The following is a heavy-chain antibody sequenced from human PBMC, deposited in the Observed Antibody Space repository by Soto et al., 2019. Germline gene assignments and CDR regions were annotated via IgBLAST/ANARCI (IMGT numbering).Heavy chain of an antibody. J-gene: IGHJ6*02. CDR1: GFTFSNYG. CDR2: IWYDGSNE. V-gene: IGHV3-33*01. D-gene: IGHD6-19*01. CDR3: ARDDIPGRAVAIYGMDV. Sequence: QVQLVESGGGVVQPGRSPRLSCAASGFTFSNYGMHWVRQAPGKGLEWVAVIWYDGSNEYYADSVKGRFTISRDNSKNTLYLQMSSLRAEDTAVYYCARDDIPGRAVAIYGMDVWGQGTTVTVSS.